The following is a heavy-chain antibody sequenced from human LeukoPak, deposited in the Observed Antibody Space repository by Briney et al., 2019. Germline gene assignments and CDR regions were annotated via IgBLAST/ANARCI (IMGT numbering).Heavy chain of an antibody. J-gene: IGHJ6*02. Sequence: PSETLSLTCTVSGGTISNTNYYWDWIRQPPGKGLEWIGSIYYSGSTYYNPSLKSRVTISLDTSRNQFSLKLSSVTAADTAMYYCARQQLHRTGNYYYYYGMDVWGQGTTVTVSS. V-gene: IGHV4-39*01. D-gene: IGHD6-6*01. CDR2: IYYSGST. CDR1: GGTISNTNYY. CDR3: ARQQLHRTGNYYYYYGMDV.